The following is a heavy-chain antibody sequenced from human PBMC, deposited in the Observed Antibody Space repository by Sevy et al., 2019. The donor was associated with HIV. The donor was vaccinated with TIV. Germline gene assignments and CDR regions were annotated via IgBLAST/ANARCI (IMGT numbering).Heavy chain of an antibody. V-gene: IGHV4-61*01. CDR2: IYYSGST. CDR1: GGSVSSGSYY. Sequence: SETLSLTCTVSGGSVSSGSYYWSWIRQSPGKGLEWIGYIYYSGSTNYNPSLKSRVTISVDTSKNQFSLKLSSVTAADTAVYYCARDSYGSGSYYRHWGQGTLVTVSS. J-gene: IGHJ4*02. CDR3: ARDSYGSGSYYRH. D-gene: IGHD3-10*01.